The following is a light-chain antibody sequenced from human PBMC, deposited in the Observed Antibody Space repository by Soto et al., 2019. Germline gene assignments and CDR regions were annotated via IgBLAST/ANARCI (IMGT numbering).Light chain of an antibody. CDR1: QSISSW. J-gene: IGKJ2*01. V-gene: IGKV1-5*03. Sequence: TQSPSTLSASVGDRVTITCRASQSISSWLAWYQQKPGKAPKLLIYKASSLESGVPSRFSGSGSGTEFTLTISSLQPDDFATYYCQQYNSYSPYTFGQGTKVDIK. CDR2: KAS. CDR3: QQYNSYSPYT.